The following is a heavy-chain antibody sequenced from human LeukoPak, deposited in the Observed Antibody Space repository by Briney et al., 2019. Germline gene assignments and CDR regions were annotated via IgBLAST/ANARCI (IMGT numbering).Heavy chain of an antibody. CDR1: GFSFSTIY. V-gene: IGHV3-7*01. CDR2: INVDGTAE. D-gene: IGHD1-26*01. CDR3: ARDPSGTYYPRVSGALDI. Sequence: GGSLRLSCAASGFSFSTIYMSWVRQTPGQGLEWVANINVDGTAEYYVDSVKGRFTISRDNAKNSLYLQMDSLRAEDTAVYYCARDPSGTYYPRVSGALDIWGQGTMVTVSS. J-gene: IGHJ3*02.